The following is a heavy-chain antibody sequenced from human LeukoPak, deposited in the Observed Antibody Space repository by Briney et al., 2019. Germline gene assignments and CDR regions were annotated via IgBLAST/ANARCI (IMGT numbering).Heavy chain of an antibody. CDR2: ISTSSSRI. V-gene: IGHV3-48*04. D-gene: IGHD3-9*01. J-gene: IGHJ4*02. Sequence: GGSLRLSCVASGFTFSSYNMNWVRQAPGKGLEWVSYISTSSSRIYYTDSVKGRFTISRDNAKNSLYLQMNSLRAEDTAVYYCARPRDYDILTGSLYWGQGTLVTVSS. CDR1: GFTFSSYN. CDR3: ARPRDYDILTGSLY.